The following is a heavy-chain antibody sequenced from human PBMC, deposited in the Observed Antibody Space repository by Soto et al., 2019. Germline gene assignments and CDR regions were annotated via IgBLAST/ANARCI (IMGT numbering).Heavy chain of an antibody. CDR1: GSAFRNAW. CDR3: TTDLNGGFDY. V-gene: IGHV3-15*01. Sequence: EVQLVESGGGFVKPGGSLRVSCAAYGSAFRNAWMSWVRQAPGKGLEWVGRIKSETDGETTDYVAPVKGRFTISRDDSKNTLYLQMNSLKIEDTAVYYCTTDLNGGFDYWGRGTLVTVSS. CDR2: IKSETDGETT. D-gene: IGHD2-8*01. J-gene: IGHJ4*02.